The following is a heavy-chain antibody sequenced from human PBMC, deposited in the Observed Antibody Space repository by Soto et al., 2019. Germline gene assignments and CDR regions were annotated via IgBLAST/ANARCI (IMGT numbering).Heavy chain of an antibody. CDR1: GCTFSSYG. J-gene: IGHJ4*02. CDR2: IWYDGSNK. V-gene: IGHV3-33*01. CDR3: ARDSTVLRYFDWLLKYYFDY. D-gene: IGHD3-9*01. Sequence: GGSLRVSWAAAGCTFSSYGRRWVRQAPGKGLEWVAVIWYDGSNKYYADSVKGRFTISRDNSKNTLYLQMNSLRAEDTAVYYCARDSTVLRYFDWLLKYYFDYWGQGTLVTVSS.